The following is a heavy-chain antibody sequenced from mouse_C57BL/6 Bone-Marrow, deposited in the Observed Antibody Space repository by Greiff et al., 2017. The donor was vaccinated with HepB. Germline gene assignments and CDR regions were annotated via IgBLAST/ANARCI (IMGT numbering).Heavy chain of an antibody. Sequence: QVQLQQSGAELVRPGASVTLSCKASGYTFTDYEMHWVKQTPVHGLEWIGAIDPETGGTAYNQKFKGKAILTADKSSSTAYMELRSLTSEDSAVYYCTRPSYGCSYDYFDYWGQGTTLTVSS. CDR1: GYTFTDYE. D-gene: IGHD1-1*01. CDR3: TRPSYGCSYDYFDY. CDR2: IDPETGGT. J-gene: IGHJ2*01. V-gene: IGHV1-15*01.